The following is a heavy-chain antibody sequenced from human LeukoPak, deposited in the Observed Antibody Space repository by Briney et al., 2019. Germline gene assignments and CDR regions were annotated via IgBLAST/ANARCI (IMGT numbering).Heavy chain of an antibody. D-gene: IGHD6-13*01. V-gene: IGHV3-30-3*01. Sequence: GGSLRLSCAASGFTFSSYAMHWVCQAPGKGLEWVAVISYDGSNKYYADSVKGRFTISRDNSKNTLYLQMNSLRAEDTAVYYCARVKQQLDDYWGQGTLVTVSS. J-gene: IGHJ4*02. CDR2: ISYDGSNK. CDR3: ARVKQQLDDY. CDR1: GFTFSSYA.